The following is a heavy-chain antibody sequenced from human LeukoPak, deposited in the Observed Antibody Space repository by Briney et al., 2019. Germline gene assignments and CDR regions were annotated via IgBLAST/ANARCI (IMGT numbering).Heavy chain of an antibody. CDR2: INPSGGST. Sequence: ASVKVSCKASGYTFTSYYMHWVRHAPGQGLEWMGIINPSGGSTSYAQKFQGRVTMTRDMSTSTVYMELSSLRSEDTAVYYCARPWGAAHRTFYFDYWGQGTLVTVSS. J-gene: IGHJ4*02. CDR3: ARPWGAAHRTFYFDY. V-gene: IGHV1-46*01. CDR1: GYTFTSYY. D-gene: IGHD1-14*01.